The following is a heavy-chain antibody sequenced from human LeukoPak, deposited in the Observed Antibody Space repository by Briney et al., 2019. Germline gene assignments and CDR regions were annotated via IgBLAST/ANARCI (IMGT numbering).Heavy chain of an antibody. J-gene: IGHJ3*02. CDR2: INPNSGGT. CDR3: YYDSSGYYIPVYPNDAFDI. CDR1: GYTFTGYY. V-gene: IGHV1-2*02. Sequence: ASVKVSCKASGYTFTGYYMHWVRQAPGQGLEWMGWINPNSGGTNYAQKFQGRVTMTRDTSISTAYMELSRLRSDDTAVYYCYYDSSGYYIPVYPNDAFDIWGQGTMVTVSS. D-gene: IGHD3-22*01.